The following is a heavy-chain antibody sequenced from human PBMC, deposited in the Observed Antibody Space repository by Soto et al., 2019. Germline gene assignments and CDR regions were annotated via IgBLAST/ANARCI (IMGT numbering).Heavy chain of an antibody. CDR2: ISSSSSVI. Sequence: GGSLRLSCATSGFILSDCAMNWVRQAPGKGLEWVSYISSSSSVIDYADSVKGRFTVSRDNARNSLYLQMNSLRAEDTAVYYCARALGAGCNRYDHMDVWGKGTTVTVSS. V-gene: IGHV3-48*01. CDR1: GFILSDCA. D-gene: IGHD2-15*01. CDR3: ARALGAGCNRYDHMDV. J-gene: IGHJ6*03.